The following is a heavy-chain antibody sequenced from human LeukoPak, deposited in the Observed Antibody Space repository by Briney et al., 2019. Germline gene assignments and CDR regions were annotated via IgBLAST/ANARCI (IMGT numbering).Heavy chain of an antibody. CDR1: GFTFSNYV. CDR3: AKGLSELLWFGALLYYFDY. J-gene: IGHJ4*02. V-gene: IGHV3-23*01. D-gene: IGHD3-10*01. CDR2: ISGSGGST. Sequence: GGSLRLSCAASGFTFSNYVMTWVRQAPGKGLEWVSAISGSGGSTYYADSVKGRFTISRDNSKNTLYLQMNSLRAEDTAVYYCAKGLSELLWFGALLYYFDYWGQGTLVTVSS.